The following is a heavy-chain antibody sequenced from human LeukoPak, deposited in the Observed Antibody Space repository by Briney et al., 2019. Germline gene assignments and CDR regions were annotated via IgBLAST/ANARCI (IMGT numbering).Heavy chain of an antibody. Sequence: SETLSLTCTVSGYSISRGCHWGWVRQPPGKGLEWIGSVHQSGSTYYNPSLTSRLTISADTSKNHFSLKLDSVTAADTAVYYCARVNFNPDYWGQGTLVTVSS. J-gene: IGHJ4*02. CDR1: GYSISRGCH. CDR3: ARVNFNPDY. D-gene: IGHD1-14*01. CDR2: VHQSGST. V-gene: IGHV4-38-2*02.